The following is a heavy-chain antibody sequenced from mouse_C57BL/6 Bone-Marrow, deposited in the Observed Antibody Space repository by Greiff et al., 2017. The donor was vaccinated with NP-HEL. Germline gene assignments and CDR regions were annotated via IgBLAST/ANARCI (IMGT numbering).Heavy chain of an antibody. V-gene: IGHV5-4*01. Sequence: EVQRVESGGGLVKPGGSLKLSCAASGFTFSSYAMSWVRQTPEKRLEWVATISDGGSYTYYPDNVKGRFTISRDNAKNNLYLQMSHLKSEDTAMYYCATLLYYDYDEDYWGQGTTLTVSS. CDR1: GFTFSSYA. CDR3: ATLLYYDYDEDY. D-gene: IGHD2-4*01. CDR2: ISDGGSYT. J-gene: IGHJ2*01.